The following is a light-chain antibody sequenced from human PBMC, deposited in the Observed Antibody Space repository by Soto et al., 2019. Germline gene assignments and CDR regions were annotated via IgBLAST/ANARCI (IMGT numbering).Light chain of an antibody. Sequence: EIVLTQSPGTLSLSPGERATLSCRASQSVSSYLAWYQQKPGQAPRLLIYDASNRATGIPARFSGSGSGTDFTLTISSLEPEDFAVYHCQQRSNWPYTFGQGTKVEIK. CDR2: DAS. V-gene: IGKV3-11*01. J-gene: IGKJ2*01. CDR3: QQRSNWPYT. CDR1: QSVSSY.